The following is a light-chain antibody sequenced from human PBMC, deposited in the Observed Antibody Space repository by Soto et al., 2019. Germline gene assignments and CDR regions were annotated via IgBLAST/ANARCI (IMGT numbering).Light chain of an antibody. CDR3: QQYGSSPST. V-gene: IGKV3-20*01. CDR2: GAS. Sequence: EIVLTQSPVTLSLSPGERATLSCRASQSVSSSYLAWYQQKPGQAPRLLIYGASSRATGIPDRFSGSGSGTDFTLTIIRLEPEDFAVYYCQQYGSSPSTFGHGTRLEIK. CDR1: QSVSSSY. J-gene: IGKJ5*01.